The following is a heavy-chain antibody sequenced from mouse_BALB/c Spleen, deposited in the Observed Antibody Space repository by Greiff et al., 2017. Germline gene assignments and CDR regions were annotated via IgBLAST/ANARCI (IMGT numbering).Heavy chain of an antibody. Sequence: VQLQQSGAELVKPGASVKLSCKASGYTFTSYYMYWVKQRPGQGLEWIGEINPSNGGTNFNEKFKSKATLTVDKSSSTAYMQLSRLTSEDSAVYYCTTTATGFADWGQGTLVTVSA. J-gene: IGHJ3*01. CDR2: INPSNGGT. CDR3: TTTATGFAD. V-gene: IGHV1S81*02. D-gene: IGHD1-2*01. CDR1: GYTFTSYY.